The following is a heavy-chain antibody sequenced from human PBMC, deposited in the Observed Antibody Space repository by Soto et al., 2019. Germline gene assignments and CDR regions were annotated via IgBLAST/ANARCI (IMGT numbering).Heavy chain of an antibody. CDR1: GFTFSSYA. Sequence: GGSLRLSCAASGFTFSSYAMSWVRQAPGKGLEWVSAISGSGGSTYYADSVKGRFTISRDNSENTLYLQMNSLRAEDTAVYYCAKDLYYDFWSGYFPVDYWGQGTLVTVSS. CDR2: ISGSGGST. D-gene: IGHD3-3*01. CDR3: AKDLYYDFWSGYFPVDY. V-gene: IGHV3-23*01. J-gene: IGHJ4*02.